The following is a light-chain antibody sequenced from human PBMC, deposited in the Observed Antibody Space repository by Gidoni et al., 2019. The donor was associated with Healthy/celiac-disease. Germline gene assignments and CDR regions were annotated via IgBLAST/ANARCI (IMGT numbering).Light chain of an antibody. V-gene: IGLV2-8*01. Sequence: QSALPPPPFPSVSPAQSVTISCTGTSSDVGGYNYVSWYQQHPGKAPKLMIYEVSKRPSGIPDRFSGSKSGNTASLTVSGLQAEDEADYYCSSYAGSNNHWVFGGGTKLTVL. J-gene: IGLJ3*02. CDR2: EVS. CDR3: SSYAGSNNHWV. CDR1: SSDVGGYNY.